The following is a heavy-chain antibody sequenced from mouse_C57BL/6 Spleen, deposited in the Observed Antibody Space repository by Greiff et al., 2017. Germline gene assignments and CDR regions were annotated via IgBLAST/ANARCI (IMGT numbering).Heavy chain of an antibody. Sequence: VQLQQPGAELVKPGASVKMSCKASGYTFTSYWITWVKQRPGQGLEWLGDIYPGSGSTNYNEKFKSKATLTVDTSSSTAYMQLSSLTSEDSAVYYCARSGIYYDRCYAMDYWGQGTSVTVAS. CDR2: IYPGSGST. J-gene: IGHJ4*01. CDR1: GYTFTSYW. D-gene: IGHD2-4*01. V-gene: IGHV1-55*01. CDR3: ARSGIYYDRCYAMDY.